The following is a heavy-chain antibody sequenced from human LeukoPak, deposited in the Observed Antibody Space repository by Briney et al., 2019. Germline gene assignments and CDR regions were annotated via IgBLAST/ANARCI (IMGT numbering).Heavy chain of an antibody. CDR2: IYSSGRP. J-gene: IGHJ4*02. D-gene: IGHD3-10*01. V-gene: IGHV4-4*07. CDR3: AKLGNQWELRLDY. Sequence: PSETLSLTCTVSGGSISSYHWSWIRQPAGKGLEWIGHIYSSGRPNYNPSLKSRVTMSVDTSKNQFSLKLTSVTAADTAVYYCAKLGNQWELRLDYWGQGTLVTVSS. CDR1: GGSISSYH.